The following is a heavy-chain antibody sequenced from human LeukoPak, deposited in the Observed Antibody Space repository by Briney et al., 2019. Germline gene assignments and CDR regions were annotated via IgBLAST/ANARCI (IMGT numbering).Heavy chain of an antibody. CDR2: INRDGSER. V-gene: IGHV3-7*03. CDR1: GFTFSNYW. J-gene: IGHJ4*02. CDR3: ARDGRPLDY. Sequence: GVSLRLSCAASGFTFSNYWMTWVRQAPGKGLEWVANINRDGSERYYVDSVKGRFTISRDNAKNSLYLQMNSLRVEDTAVYYCARDGRPLDYWGQGTLVIVSS.